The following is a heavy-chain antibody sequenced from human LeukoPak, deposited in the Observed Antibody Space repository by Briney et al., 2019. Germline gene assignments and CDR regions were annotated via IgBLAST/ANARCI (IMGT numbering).Heavy chain of an antibody. Sequence: SVKVSCKASGGTFSSYAISWVRQAPGQGLEWMGGIIPIFGTANYAQKFQGRVTITADESTSSAYMELSSLRSEDTAVYYCARSGSRYSYYYYYMDVWGKGTTVTVSS. V-gene: IGHV1-69*13. J-gene: IGHJ6*03. CDR3: ARSGSRYSYYYYYMDV. D-gene: IGHD1-1*01. CDR1: GGTFSSYA. CDR2: IIPIFGTA.